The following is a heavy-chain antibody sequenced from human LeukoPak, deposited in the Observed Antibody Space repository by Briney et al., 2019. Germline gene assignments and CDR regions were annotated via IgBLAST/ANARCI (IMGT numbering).Heavy chain of an antibody. CDR3: ARHLWFGELLYPTDFDY. Sequence: SETLSLTCTVSGGTISSSSYDWGSLREPPGKRLEWNGGIYYSRSTYYNPSLKSRDTISVDTSKNQFSLKLSSVTAADTAVYYCARHLWFGELLYPTDFDYWGQGTLVTVSS. D-gene: IGHD3-10*01. V-gene: IGHV4-39*01. CDR1: GGTISSSSYD. J-gene: IGHJ4*02. CDR2: IYYSRST.